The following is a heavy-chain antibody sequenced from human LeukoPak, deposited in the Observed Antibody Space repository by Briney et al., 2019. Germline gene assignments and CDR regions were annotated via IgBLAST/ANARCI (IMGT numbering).Heavy chain of an antibody. V-gene: IGHV3-48*04. D-gene: IGHD3-3*01. CDR2: ISSYSSTT. CDR1: GFTFSSYR. Sequence: PGGSLRLSCAASGFTFSSYRMSWVRQAPGKGLEWVSKISSYSSTTYYADSVKGRFTISRDNAKNSLYLQMTSLRAEDTAVYYCARAWGNDYDLDYWGQGTLVTVSS. CDR3: ARAWGNDYDLDY. J-gene: IGHJ4*02.